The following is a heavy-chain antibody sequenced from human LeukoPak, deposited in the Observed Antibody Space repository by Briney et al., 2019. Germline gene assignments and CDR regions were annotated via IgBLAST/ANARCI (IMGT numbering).Heavy chain of an antibody. D-gene: IGHD3-22*01. Sequence: GGSLRLSCAASGFTFRTDWMTWVRQAPGKGLDWVSYISSSGNTIYYADSVKGRFTISRDNAKNSLYLQMNSLRAEDTAVYYCARESPPQYSYDSSSYLGPMDAFDIWGQGTMVTVSS. CDR3: ARESPPQYSYDSSSYLGPMDAFDI. CDR1: GFTFRTDW. CDR2: ISSSGNTI. V-gene: IGHV3-48*04. J-gene: IGHJ3*02.